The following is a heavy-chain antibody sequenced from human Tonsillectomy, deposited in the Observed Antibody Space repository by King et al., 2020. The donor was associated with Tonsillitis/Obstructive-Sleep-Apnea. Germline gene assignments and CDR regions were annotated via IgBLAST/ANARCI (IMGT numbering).Heavy chain of an antibody. J-gene: IGHJ4*02. CDR2: IYPGDSDT. D-gene: IGHD5-12*01. CDR1: GYSFTSYW. Sequence: QLVQSGAEVKKPGESLKISCKGSGYSFTSYWIGWVRQMPGKGLEWMGIIYPGDSDTRYSPSFQGQVTISADKSISTAYLQWSSLKASDTAMYYCISGYDSYTLSGHLFDYWGQGTLVTVSS. CDR3: ISGYDSYTLSGHLFDY. V-gene: IGHV5-51*01.